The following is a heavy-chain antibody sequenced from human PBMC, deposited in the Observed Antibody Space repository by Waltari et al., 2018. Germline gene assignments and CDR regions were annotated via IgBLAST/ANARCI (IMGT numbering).Heavy chain of an antibody. CDR1: GLPFSSFW. Sequence: EVQLVEPWGGWVQPGGSLRVPLAALGLPFSSFWMTWVRQAPGKGLEWVANIKQDGTEKLYVDSVRGRFTISRDNAKKSLYLQMNTLRAEDTAVYYCVRGRGMDVWGQGTTVTVSS. J-gene: IGHJ6*02. CDR3: VRGRGMDV. V-gene: IGHV3-7*01. CDR2: IKQDGTEK.